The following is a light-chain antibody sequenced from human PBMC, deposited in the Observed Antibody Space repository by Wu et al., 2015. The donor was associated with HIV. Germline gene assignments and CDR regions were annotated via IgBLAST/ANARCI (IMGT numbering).Light chain of an antibody. CDR2: HVS. Sequence: DIQMTQSPSTLSASVGDKVNITCRASQSISTWLAWYQQKPGKAPKLLIYHVSTLQIGVPSRFSGSGSGTEFTLTISSLQPDDSATYYCQQYNSNLLWTFGQGTKVEIK. J-gene: IGKJ1*01. CDR3: QQYNSNLLWT. CDR1: QSISTW. V-gene: IGKV1-5*03.